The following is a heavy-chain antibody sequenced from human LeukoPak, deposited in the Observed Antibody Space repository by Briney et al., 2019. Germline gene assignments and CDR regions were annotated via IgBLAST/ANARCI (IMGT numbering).Heavy chain of an antibody. CDR2: IYQSGST. V-gene: IGHV4-38-2*02. Sequence: SETLSLTCTVSGYSISSGYYWGWIRQSPGKGLEWIGSIYQSGSTFDNPSLKSRVTISVDTSKNQFSLKLSSVTAADTAVYYCARSVYYGSGSYSDYYYYMDVWGKGTTVTVS. CDR3: ARSVYYGSGSYSDYYYYMDV. D-gene: IGHD3-10*01. CDR1: GYSISSGYY. J-gene: IGHJ6*03.